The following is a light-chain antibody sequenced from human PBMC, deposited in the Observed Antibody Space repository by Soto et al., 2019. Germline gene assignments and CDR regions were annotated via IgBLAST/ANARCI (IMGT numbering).Light chain of an antibody. J-gene: IGLJ1*01. CDR1: SSDVGAYNY. CDR3: SSYTTTKEV. CDR2: EVS. Sequence: QSALTQPASVSVSPGQSITISCSGTSSDVGAYNYVSWYQHHPGKAPKLVIYEVSNRPSGLSNRSSGSKSGNTASLTISGLQAEDEADYFCSSYTTTKEVFGTGTKVTVL. V-gene: IGLV2-14*01.